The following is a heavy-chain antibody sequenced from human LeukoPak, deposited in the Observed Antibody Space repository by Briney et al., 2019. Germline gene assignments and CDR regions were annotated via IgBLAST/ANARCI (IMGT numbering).Heavy chain of an antibody. CDR2: IYYSGST. CDR3: ARSEYCSSTSCSAFDI. Sequence: SETLSLTCTVSGGSISSYDWSWIRQPPGKGLEWIGYIYYSGSTNYNPSLKSRVTISVDTSKNQFSLKLSSVTAADTAVYYCARSEYCSSTSCSAFDIWGQGTMVTVSS. V-gene: IGHV4-59*01. J-gene: IGHJ3*02. CDR1: GGSISSYD. D-gene: IGHD2-2*01.